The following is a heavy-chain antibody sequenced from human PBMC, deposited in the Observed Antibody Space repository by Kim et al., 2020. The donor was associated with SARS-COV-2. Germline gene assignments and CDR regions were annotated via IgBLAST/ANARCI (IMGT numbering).Heavy chain of an antibody. D-gene: IGHD6-13*01. V-gene: IGHV4-59*01. Sequence: SETLSLTCTVSGGSISSYYWSWIRQPPGKGLEWIGYIYYSGSTNYNPSLKSRVTISVDTSKNQFSLKLSSVTAADTAVYYCARGYSSSPPGYYYYYYGMDVWGQGTTVTVSS. J-gene: IGHJ6*02. CDR2: IYYSGST. CDR3: ARGYSSSPPGYYYYYYGMDV. CDR1: GGSISSYY.